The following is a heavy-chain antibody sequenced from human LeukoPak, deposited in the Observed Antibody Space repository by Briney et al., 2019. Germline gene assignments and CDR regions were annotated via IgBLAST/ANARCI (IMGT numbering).Heavy chain of an antibody. V-gene: IGHV3-11*04. D-gene: IGHD2-2*01. CDR1: GFTFSDYY. Sequence: GGSLRLSCAASGFTFSDYYMSWIRQAPGKGLEWVSYISSSGSTIYYADSVKGRFTISRDNSKNTLYLQMSSLRPEDTALYYCAKDGFWTSRTSCHGAHFFDHWGQGIQVTVSS. J-gene: IGHJ4*02. CDR2: ISSSGSTI. CDR3: AKDGFWTSRTSCHGAHFFDH.